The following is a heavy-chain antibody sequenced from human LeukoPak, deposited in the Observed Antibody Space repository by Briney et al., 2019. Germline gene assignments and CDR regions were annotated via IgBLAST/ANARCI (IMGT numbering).Heavy chain of an antibody. CDR2: ISWNSGSI. CDR3: AKDAGYSGYDYPADY. Sequence: GGSLRLSCAASGFTFDDYAMHWVRQAPGKGLEWVSGISWNSGSIGYADSVKGRFTISRDNAKNSLYLQMNSLRAEDTALYYCAKDAGYSGYDYPADYWGQGTPVTVSS. CDR1: GFTFDDYA. D-gene: IGHD5-12*01. J-gene: IGHJ4*02. V-gene: IGHV3-9*01.